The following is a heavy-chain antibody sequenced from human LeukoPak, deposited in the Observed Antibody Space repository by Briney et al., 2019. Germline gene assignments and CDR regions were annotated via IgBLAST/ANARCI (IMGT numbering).Heavy chain of an antibody. CDR2: FCGSGAIT. D-gene: IGHD3-9*01. CDR3: AKINGPIVTGKLDC. V-gene: IGHV3-23*01. J-gene: IGHJ4*02. CDR1: GFTFSSFA. Sequence: PGGSLRLSCTASGFTFSSFAMSWVRQAPGKRLEWISIFCGSGAITYYADSVKGRFTISRDNSKNTLYLQMNSLRAEDTAVFYCAKINGPIVTGKLDCWGQGALVTVSS.